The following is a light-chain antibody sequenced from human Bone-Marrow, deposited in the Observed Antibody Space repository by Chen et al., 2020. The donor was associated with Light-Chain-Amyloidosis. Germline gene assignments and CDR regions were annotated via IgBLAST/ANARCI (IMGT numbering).Light chain of an antibody. CDR3: CSYATGGTFV. Sequence: QSALTQPASVSGSPGQSISISCTGTSSDVGNYKFVSWYQQYSAKAPKLMIDEVSKRPSGISGRFSGSKSGNTASLTIAGLQTEDEADYYCCSYATGGTFVFGGGTKLTVL. CDR2: EVS. CDR1: SSDVGNYKF. J-gene: IGLJ2*01. V-gene: IGLV2-23*02.